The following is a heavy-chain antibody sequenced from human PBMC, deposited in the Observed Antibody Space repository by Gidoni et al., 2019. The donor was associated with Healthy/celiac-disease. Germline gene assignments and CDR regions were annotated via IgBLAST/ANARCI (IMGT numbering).Heavy chain of an antibody. Sequence: EVQLVESGGGLVKPGGSLRLSCAASGFTFSSYSMNWFRQAPGKGLEWVSSISSSSSYIYYADSVKGRFTISRDNAKNSLYLQMNSLRAEDTAVYYCARENYGSGSFDIWGQGTMVTVSS. CDR1: GFTFSSYS. D-gene: IGHD3-10*01. CDR2: ISSSSSYI. CDR3: ARENYGSGSFDI. J-gene: IGHJ3*02. V-gene: IGHV3-21*01.